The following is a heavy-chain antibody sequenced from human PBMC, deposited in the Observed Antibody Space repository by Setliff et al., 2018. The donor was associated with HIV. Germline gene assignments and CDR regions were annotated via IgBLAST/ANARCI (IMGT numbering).Heavy chain of an antibody. CDR2: INTHTGNP. CDR3: ARGELDLDY. J-gene: IGHJ4*02. CDR1: GYRFTSYA. D-gene: IGHD1-1*01. V-gene: IGHV7-4-1*02. Sequence: ASVKVSCKASGYRFTSYAMNWVRQAPGQGLEWMGWINTHTGNPTYAQGFTGRFVFSLDTSVSTAYLQISSLEAEDTAVYYCARGELDLDYWGQGTLVTVSS.